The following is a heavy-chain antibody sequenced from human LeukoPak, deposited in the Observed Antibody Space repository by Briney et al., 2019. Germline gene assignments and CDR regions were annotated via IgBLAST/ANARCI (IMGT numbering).Heavy chain of an antibody. CDR3: ARAGVGYDSSGYYYTPIDY. V-gene: IGHV1-69*13. CDR1: GGTFSSYA. CDR2: IIPIFGTA. D-gene: IGHD3-22*01. J-gene: IGHJ4*02. Sequence: SVKVSCKASGGTFSSYAISWVRQAPGQGLEWMGGIIPIFGTANYAQKFQGRVTITADESTSTAYMELSSLRSEDTAVYYCARAGVGYDSSGYYYTPIDYWGQGTLVTVSS.